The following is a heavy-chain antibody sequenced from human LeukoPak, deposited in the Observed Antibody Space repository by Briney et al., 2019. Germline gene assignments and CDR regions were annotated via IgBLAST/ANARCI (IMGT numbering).Heavy chain of an antibody. CDR2: IYYSGST. V-gene: IGHV4-31*03. Sequence: SQTMSLICTVSGGSISSGGYYWSWIRQHPGKGLEWIGYIYYSGSTYYNPSLKSRVTISVDTSKNQFSLKLSSVTAADTAVYYCARQYHGELDYWGQGTLVTVSS. D-gene: IGHD1-1*01. CDR3: ARQYHGELDY. J-gene: IGHJ4*02. CDR1: GGSISSGGYY.